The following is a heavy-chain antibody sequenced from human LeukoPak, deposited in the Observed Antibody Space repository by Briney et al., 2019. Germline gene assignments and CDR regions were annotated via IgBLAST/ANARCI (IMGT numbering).Heavy chain of an antibody. V-gene: IGHV3-33*01. Sequence: GGSLRLSCAAPGFTFSSYGMHWVRQAPGKGLEWVAVIWYDGSNKYYADSVKGRFTISRDNSKNTLYLQMNSLRAEDTAVYYCAREHTAMAAFDYWGQGTLVTVSS. D-gene: IGHD5-18*01. J-gene: IGHJ4*02. CDR3: AREHTAMAAFDY. CDR1: GFTFSSYG. CDR2: IWYDGSNK.